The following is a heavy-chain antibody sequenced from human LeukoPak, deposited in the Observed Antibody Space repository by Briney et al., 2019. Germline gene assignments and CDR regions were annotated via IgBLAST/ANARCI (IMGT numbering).Heavy chain of an antibody. J-gene: IGHJ6*02. CDR1: GGSFSGYY. V-gene: IGHV4-34*01. CDR2: NNHSGST. Sequence: PSETLSLTCAVYGGSFSGYYWSWIRQPPGKGLEWIGENNHSGSTNYNPSLKSRVTISVDTSKNQFSLKLSSVTAADTAVYYCAGPHYYYYGMDVWGQGTTVTVS. CDR3: AGPHYYYYGMDV.